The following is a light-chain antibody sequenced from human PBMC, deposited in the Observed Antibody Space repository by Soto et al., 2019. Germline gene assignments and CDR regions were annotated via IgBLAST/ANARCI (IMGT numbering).Light chain of an antibody. J-gene: IGLJ1*01. CDR1: TRDIAGYNY. CDR2: QVT. CDR3: TSFSSSTSLYV. Sequence: QSVLTQPASVSVSLGQSITISCTGTTRDIAGYNYISWYQQLPGKAPNLMIYQVTIRPSGISHRFSGSKSGTTASLTISVLHAEAEVDYYCTSFSSSTSLYVFGLGTKVTVL. V-gene: IGLV2-14*01.